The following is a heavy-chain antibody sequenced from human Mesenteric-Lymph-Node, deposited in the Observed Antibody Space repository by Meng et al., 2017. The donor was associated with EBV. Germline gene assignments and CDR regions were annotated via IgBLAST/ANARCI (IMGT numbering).Heavy chain of an antibody. D-gene: IGHD3-16*01. CDR3: ATGDYGRDVFDY. V-gene: IGHV1-24*01. CDR2: LDLTDGER. CDR1: GYRLSELS. J-gene: IGHJ4*02. Sequence: VQLVQSGAEVKKPGASVKVSCKVSGYRLSELSMHWVRQAPGKGLEWMGGLDLTDGERIYAQKFQGRVTMTEDTSTDTAYMEMSSLRSEDTAVYYCATGDYGRDVFDYWGQGTLVTVSS.